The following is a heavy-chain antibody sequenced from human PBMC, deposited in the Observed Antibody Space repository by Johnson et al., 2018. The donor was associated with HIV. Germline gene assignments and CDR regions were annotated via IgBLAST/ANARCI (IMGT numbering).Heavy chain of an antibody. CDR1: GFFFSNAW. D-gene: IGHD2-15*01. V-gene: IGHV3-15*01. J-gene: IGHJ3*02. CDR3: VRVGPTLYDAFDI. Sequence: VQLVESGGGLPKPGGSLRLSCAASGFFFSNAWMSWVRQAPGKGLEWVGRIKSKTDGGTTDYAAPVKGRFTISRDDSKNTLDLKMNRLKPEDSAVYYCVRVGPTLYDAFDIWGQGTMVTVSS. CDR2: IKSKTDGGTT.